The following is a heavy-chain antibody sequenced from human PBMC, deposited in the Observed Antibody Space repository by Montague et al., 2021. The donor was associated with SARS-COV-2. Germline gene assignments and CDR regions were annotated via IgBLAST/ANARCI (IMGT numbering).Heavy chain of an antibody. CDR2: FYHTGST. D-gene: IGHD1-26*01. CDR3: ASEGGGRSDLAS. CDR1: GDSISNDNW. J-gene: IGHJ5*02. V-gene: IGHV4-4*02. Sequence: SETLSLTCAVSGDSISNDNWCTWVRLPPGKGLECVGVFYHTGSTNYPPSIKGRVSMSVDKSWHQFSLRLTSVTAADTAIYYCASEGGGRSDLASWGQGTLVTVSS.